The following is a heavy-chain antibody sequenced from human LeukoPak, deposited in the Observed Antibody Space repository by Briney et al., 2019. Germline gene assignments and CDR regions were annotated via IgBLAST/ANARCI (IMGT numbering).Heavy chain of an antibody. CDR3: ARQGVKGNWFDP. D-gene: IGHD2-21*01. CDR1: GYTFTSYD. CDR2: MNPNSGNT. V-gene: IGHV1-8*01. Sequence: ASVKVSCKASGYTFTSYDINWVRQATGQGLEWMGWMNPNSGNTGYAQKFQGRVTMTRNTSISTAYMELSSLRSEDTAVYYCARQGVKGNWFDPWGQGTLVTVSS. J-gene: IGHJ5*02.